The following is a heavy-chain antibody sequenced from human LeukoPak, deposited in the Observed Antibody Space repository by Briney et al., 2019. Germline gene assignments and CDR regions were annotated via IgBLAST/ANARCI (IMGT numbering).Heavy chain of an antibody. Sequence: SQTLSLTCTVSGGSISSGGYYWSWIRQHPGKGLEWIGYIYYSGSTNYSPSLKSRVTISVDKSKNQFSLKLSSVTAADTAVYYCASRNAYYDSSGYYNPFDYWGQGTLVTVSS. V-gene: IGHV4-31*03. CDR1: GGSISSGGYY. CDR3: ASRNAYYDSSGYYNPFDY. CDR2: IYYSGST. D-gene: IGHD3-22*01. J-gene: IGHJ4*02.